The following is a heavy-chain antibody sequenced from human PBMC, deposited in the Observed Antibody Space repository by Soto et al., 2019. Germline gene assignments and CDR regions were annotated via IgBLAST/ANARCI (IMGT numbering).Heavy chain of an antibody. CDR1: GFTFSSYA. CDR2: ISYDGTDK. J-gene: IGHJ2*01. V-gene: IGHV3-30*18. D-gene: IGHD3-3*01. Sequence: SGGSLRLSCAASGFTFSSYAMHWVRQAPGKGLEWVALISYDGTDKDYADSVKGRFSISRDNSKNTLYLQVNSLRAEDTAVYYCVKGMIFGVLNNWYFDLWGRGTLVTVSS. CDR3: VKGMIFGVLNNWYFDL.